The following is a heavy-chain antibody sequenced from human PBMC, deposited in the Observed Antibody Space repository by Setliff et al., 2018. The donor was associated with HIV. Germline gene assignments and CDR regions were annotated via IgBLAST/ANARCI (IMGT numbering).Heavy chain of an antibody. V-gene: IGHV4-61*02. Sequence: PSETLSLTCTVSGGSISSGSYYWSWIRQPAGKGLEWIGRIYTSGSTNYNPSLKSRVTISVDTSKNQFSLKLRSVTAADTAVYYCASTDNTGYKIDYWGQGALVTVSS. CDR1: GGSISSGSYY. CDR3: ASTDNTGYKIDY. D-gene: IGHD3-10*01. CDR2: IYTSGST. J-gene: IGHJ4*01.